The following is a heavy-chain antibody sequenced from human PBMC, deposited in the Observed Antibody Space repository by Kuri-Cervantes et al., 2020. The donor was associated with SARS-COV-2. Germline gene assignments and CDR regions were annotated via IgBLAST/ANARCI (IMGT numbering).Heavy chain of an antibody. CDR1: GFTFSSYA. V-gene: IGHV3-30-3*01. Sequence: GGSLRLSCAASGFTFSSYAMHWVRQAPGKGLEWVAVISYDGSNKYYADSVKGRFTISRDNSKNTLYLQMNSLRAEDTAVYYCARDSYSGSYTRRIDYWGQGTLVTVSS. CDR2: ISYDGSNK. CDR3: ARDSYSGSYTRRIDY. J-gene: IGHJ4*02. D-gene: IGHD1-26*01.